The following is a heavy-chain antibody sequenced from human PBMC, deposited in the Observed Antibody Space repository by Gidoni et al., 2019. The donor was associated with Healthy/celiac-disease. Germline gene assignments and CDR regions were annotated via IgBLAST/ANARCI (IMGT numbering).Heavy chain of an antibody. CDR1: GYSISSGYY. D-gene: IGHD3-3*01. CDR2: IYHSGST. Sequence: QVQLQESGPGLVKPSETLSVTCTVSGYSISSGYYWGWIRQPPGKGLEWIGMIYHSGSTYYNPSLKSRVTISVDTSKNQFSLKLSSVTAADTAVYYCARGVTIFGVVTPWYFDYWGQGTLVTVSS. V-gene: IGHV4-38-2*02. CDR3: ARGVTIFGVVTPWYFDY. J-gene: IGHJ4*02.